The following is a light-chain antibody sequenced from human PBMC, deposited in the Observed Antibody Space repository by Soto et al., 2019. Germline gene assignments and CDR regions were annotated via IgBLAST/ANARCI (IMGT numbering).Light chain of an antibody. CDR2: AAS. J-gene: IGKJ1*01. CDR1: QNIDTY. CDR3: QPTYDNPRT. Sequence: DIQMTQSPSSLSASVGDSVTITCRTSQNIDTYLNWYQQNPGKAPKLLISAASSLQGGVPSRFSGSGSGTDFTLTITSLQAEEFATYFCQPTYDNPRTFGQGTKVESK. V-gene: IGKV1-39*01.